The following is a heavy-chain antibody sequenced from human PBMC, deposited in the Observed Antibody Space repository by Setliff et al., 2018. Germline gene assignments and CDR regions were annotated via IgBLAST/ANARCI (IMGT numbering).Heavy chain of an antibody. CDR3: ARALYPSSFIGHNWFDP. CDR1: GYSFTSYW. V-gene: IGHV5-51*01. Sequence: GESLKISCKGSGYSFTSYWIVWVRQMPGKGLEWMGMIYPDDSDTKYHPSFQGQVTISADKSISTAYLQWSSLKASDTAMYYCARALYPSSFIGHNWFDPWGQGTLVTVSS. CDR2: IYPDDSDT. D-gene: IGHD2-2*01. J-gene: IGHJ5*02.